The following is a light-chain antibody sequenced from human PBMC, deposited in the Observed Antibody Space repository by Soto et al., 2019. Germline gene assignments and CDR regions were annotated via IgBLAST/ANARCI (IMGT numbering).Light chain of an antibody. CDR1: QSVLYSSNNKTY. CDR3: QQYYSTLIT. CDR2: WAS. V-gene: IGKV4-1*01. J-gene: IGKJ5*01. Sequence: DIVMTQSPDSLAVSLGERATINCKSSQSVLYSSNNKTYLAWYKQKPGQPPKLLISWASTRESGVPDRFSGSGYGTNFTLTISSLQAEDVAVYYCQQYYSTLITFGQGTRLEIK.